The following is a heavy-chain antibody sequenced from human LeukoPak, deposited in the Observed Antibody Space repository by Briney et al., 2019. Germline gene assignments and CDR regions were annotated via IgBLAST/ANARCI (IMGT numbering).Heavy chain of an antibody. J-gene: IGHJ6*04. CDR1: GFTFSSYS. D-gene: IGHD3-10*02. V-gene: IGHV3-21*01. CDR3: AELGITMIGGV. Sequence: GGSLRLSCAASGFTFSSYSMNWVRQAPGKGLEWVSSISSSSSYIYYADSVKGRFTISRDNAKNSLYLQMNSLRAEDTAVYYCAELGITMIGGVWGKGTTATISS. CDR2: ISSSSSYI.